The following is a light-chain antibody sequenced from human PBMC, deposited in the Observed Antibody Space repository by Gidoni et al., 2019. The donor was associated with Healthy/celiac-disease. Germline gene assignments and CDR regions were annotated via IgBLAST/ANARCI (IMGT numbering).Light chain of an antibody. CDR1: NIGRKS. V-gene: IGLV3-21*03. CDR2: DDS. J-gene: IGLJ2*01. CDR3: QVWDSSSDHLVV. Sequence: SSVRPQQPSVYVAPDKTARITCGGNNIGRKSVHWYQQKPGQAPVLVVYDDSDRPSGIPERFSGSNSGNTATLTISRVEAGDEADYYCQVWDSSSDHLVVFGGGTKLTVL.